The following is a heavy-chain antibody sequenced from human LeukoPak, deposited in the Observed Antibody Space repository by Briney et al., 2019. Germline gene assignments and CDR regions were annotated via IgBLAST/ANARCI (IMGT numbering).Heavy chain of an antibody. Sequence: ASVMVSCKASGYTFTSYGISWVRQAPGQGLEWMGWISAYNGNTNYAQKLQGRVTMTTDTSTSTAYMELRSLRSDDTAVYYCARGCSSTSCQGSAFDIWGQGTMVTVSS. CDR3: ARGCSSTSCQGSAFDI. CDR1: GYTFTSYG. CDR2: ISAYNGNT. J-gene: IGHJ3*02. D-gene: IGHD2-2*01. V-gene: IGHV1-18*01.